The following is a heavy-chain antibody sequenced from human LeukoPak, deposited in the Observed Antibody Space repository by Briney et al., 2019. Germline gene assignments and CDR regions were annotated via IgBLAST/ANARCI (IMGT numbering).Heavy chain of an antibody. D-gene: IGHD1-1*01. CDR2: IFYNGGT. CDR3: AGRTDSPNSFDC. Sequence: PSETLSLTRTVSGGSISSYHWNWIRQPPGKGLEWIGNIFYNGGTNYNPSLKSRVTISVDTSKKQISLKLSSVTAADTAVYYCAGRTDSPNSFDCWGQGTLVTVSS. CDR1: GGSISSYH. V-gene: IGHV4-59*08. J-gene: IGHJ4*02.